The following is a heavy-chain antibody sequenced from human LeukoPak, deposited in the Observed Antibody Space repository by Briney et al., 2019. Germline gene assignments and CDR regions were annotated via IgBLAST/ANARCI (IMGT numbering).Heavy chain of an antibody. CDR1: GGSISSYY. CDR3: ARGTPYYYGMDV. V-gene: IGHV4-59*01. CDR2: IYYSGST. Sequence: SETLSLTCTVSGGSISSYYWSWIRQPPGKGLEWIGYIYYSGSTNYNPSLKSRVTISVDTSKNQFSLKLSSVTAADTAVYYCARGTPYYYGMDVWGQGTTVTVSS. J-gene: IGHJ6*02.